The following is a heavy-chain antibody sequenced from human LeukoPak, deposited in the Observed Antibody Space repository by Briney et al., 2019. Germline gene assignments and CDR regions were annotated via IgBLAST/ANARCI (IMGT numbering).Heavy chain of an antibody. CDR2: ISADGRMT. Sequence: GGSLRLPCAASGFTFTDYWMHWVRQAPGKGLVWVSRISADGRMTDYEDSVKGRFTVSRDNAKNTLYLQMNRVRAEDTAVYYCARGGFTYGPATLGALDIWGQGTMVPVSS. CDR3: ARGGFTYGPATLGALDI. CDR1: GFTFTDYW. V-gene: IGHV3-74*01. D-gene: IGHD5-18*01. J-gene: IGHJ3*02.